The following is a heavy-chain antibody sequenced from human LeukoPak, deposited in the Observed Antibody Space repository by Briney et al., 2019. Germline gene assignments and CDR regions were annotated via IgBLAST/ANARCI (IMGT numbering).Heavy chain of an antibody. J-gene: IGHJ6*03. D-gene: IGHD3-10*01. V-gene: IGHV4-30-4*07. CDR2: IYYSGST. CDR3: ARAVGSGSFQTYYYYMDV. CDR1: GGSISSSGYS. Sequence: PSETLSLTCAVSGGSISSSGYSWSWIRQPPGKGLGWIGFIYYSGSTYYNPSLKSRVTISLDTSKNQFSLKLSSVTAADTAVYYCARAVGSGSFQTYYYYMDVWGKGTTVTISS.